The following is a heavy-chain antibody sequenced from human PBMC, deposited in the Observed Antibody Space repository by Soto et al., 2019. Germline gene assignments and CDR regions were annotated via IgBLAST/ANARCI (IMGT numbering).Heavy chain of an antibody. V-gene: IGHV1-8*01. J-gene: IGHJ4*02. D-gene: IGHD3-10*01. CDR2: TNPNSGNI. Sequence: ASVKVSCKASGNTFTSYDINWVRQATGHGLEWMGWTNPNSGNIGYAQKFQGRVTMTRDTAIRTAYMEVSRLRSDDTAVYYCARCRPSWSYYLLDYSGQGPFVTVYS. CDR3: ARCRPSWSYYLLDY. CDR1: GNTFTSYD.